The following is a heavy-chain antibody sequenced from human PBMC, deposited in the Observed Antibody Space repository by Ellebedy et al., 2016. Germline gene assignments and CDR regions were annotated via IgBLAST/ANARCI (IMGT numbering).Heavy chain of an antibody. CDR2: IYYSGTT. CDR3: ARLRRFGDFHDAFDM. D-gene: IGHD3-10*01. V-gene: IGHV4-59*01. J-gene: IGHJ3*02. Sequence: SETLSLTCTVSGGSISPYYWSWIRQPPGKGLEWIGYIYYSGTTNYNPSFKSRVTISVDTSNNQFSLKLSSVTAADTAVYSCARLRRFGDFHDAFDMWGQGTMVTVSS. CDR1: GGSISPYY.